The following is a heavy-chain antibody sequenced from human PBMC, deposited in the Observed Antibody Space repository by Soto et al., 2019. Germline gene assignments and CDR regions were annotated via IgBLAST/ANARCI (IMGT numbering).Heavy chain of an antibody. CDR3: ASTQNYDFWSGYQNYYYYYYMDV. Sequence: SETLSLTCTVSGVSISSYYWSLIRQPPGKGLEWIGYIYYSGSTNYNPSLKSRVTISVDTSKNQFSLKLSSVTAADTAVYYCASTQNYDFWSGYQNYYYYYYMDVWGKGTTVTSP. V-gene: IGHV4-59*01. CDR2: IYYSGST. CDR1: GVSISSYY. D-gene: IGHD3-3*01. J-gene: IGHJ6*03.